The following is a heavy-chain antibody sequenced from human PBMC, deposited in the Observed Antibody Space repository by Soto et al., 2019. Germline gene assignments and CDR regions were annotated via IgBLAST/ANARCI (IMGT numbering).Heavy chain of an antibody. CDR3: IQSRCGGDCLQSYASYYYYGMDV. Sequence: GGSLRLSCAASGFTVSSNYMSWVRQAPGKGLEWVSVIYSGGSTYYADSVKGRFTISRDNSKNTLYLQMTNMDPVDTATYYCIQSRCGGDCLQSYASYYYYGMDVWGQGTTVTVSS. CDR2: IYSGGST. CDR1: GFTVSSNY. D-gene: IGHD2-21*02. J-gene: IGHJ6*02. V-gene: IGHV3-53*05.